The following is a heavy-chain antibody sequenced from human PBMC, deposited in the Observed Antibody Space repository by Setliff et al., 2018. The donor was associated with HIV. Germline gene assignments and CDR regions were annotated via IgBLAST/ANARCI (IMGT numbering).Heavy chain of an antibody. J-gene: IGHJ5*02. V-gene: IGHV4-34*01. Sequence: SETLSLTCGVNGGSLSNYYWSWIRQSPGKGLEWIGEINHSVSTNYNPSLKSRVTMSVDKSKNQFSLELTSVTAADTAVYYCAREAPSEPTRYYNFWSGYPDWFDPWGQGTLVTVSS. D-gene: IGHD3-3*01. CDR1: GGSLSNYY. CDR2: INHSVST. CDR3: AREAPSEPTRYYNFWSGYPDWFDP.